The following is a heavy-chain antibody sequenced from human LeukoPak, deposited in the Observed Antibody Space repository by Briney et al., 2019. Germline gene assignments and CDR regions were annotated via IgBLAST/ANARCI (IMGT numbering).Heavy chain of an antibody. D-gene: IGHD3-10*01. Sequence: GGSLRLSCAASGFNFSTYWMTWVRQVPGKGLEWVANIKEDGSEIYYVDAVKGRFSIARDNAKTSLYLQMNSLSVADTAVYYCVTDQTGRHPYFFDYWGQGTLVTVSS. CDR1: GFNFSTYW. CDR3: VTDQTGRHPYFFDY. CDR2: IKEDGSEI. J-gene: IGHJ4*02. V-gene: IGHV3-7*01.